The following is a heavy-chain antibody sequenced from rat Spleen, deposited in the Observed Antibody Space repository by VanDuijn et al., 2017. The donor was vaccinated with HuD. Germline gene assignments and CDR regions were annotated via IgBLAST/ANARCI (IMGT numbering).Heavy chain of an antibody. Sequence: EVQLVESGGGLVQPGSPLKLSCAASGFTFTRNWLNRIRQAPGKGLEWVASITYEGSSTYYGDSVKGRFTISRDNAKSSLYLQMDSLRSEDTATYYCTTVVDYVMDAWGQGASVTVSS. CDR2: ITYEGSST. D-gene: IGHD1-12*02. J-gene: IGHJ4*01. CDR3: TTVVDYVMDA. CDR1: GFTFTRNW. V-gene: IGHV5-20*01.